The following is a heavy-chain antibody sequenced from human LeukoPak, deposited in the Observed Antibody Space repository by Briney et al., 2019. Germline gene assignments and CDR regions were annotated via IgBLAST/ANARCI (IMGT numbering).Heavy chain of an antibody. CDR3: ARASVFYYYDSSGYYFDY. D-gene: IGHD3-22*01. CDR1: GYSFTSYW. CDR2: IYPGDSDT. J-gene: IGHJ4*02. V-gene: IGHV5-51*01. Sequence: GESLKISCKGSGYSFTSYWIGWVRQMPGKGLEWMGIIYPGDSDTRYSPSFQGQVTISADKSISTAYLQRSSLKASDTAMYYCARASVFYYYDSSGYYFDYWGQGTLVTVSS.